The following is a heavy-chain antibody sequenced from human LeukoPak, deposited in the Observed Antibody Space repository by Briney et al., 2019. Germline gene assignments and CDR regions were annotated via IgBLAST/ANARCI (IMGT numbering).Heavy chain of an antibody. CDR2: ISGSGGST. CDR3: AKDLGYSSGWYDFDY. Sequence: PGGSLRLSCAASGFTFSSYAMSWVRQAPGKGLEWVSAISGSGGSTYYADSVRGRFTISRDNSKNTLYLQVNSLRAEDTAVYYCAKDLGYSSGWYDFDYWGQGTLVTVSS. V-gene: IGHV3-23*01. D-gene: IGHD6-19*01. J-gene: IGHJ4*02. CDR1: GFTFSSYA.